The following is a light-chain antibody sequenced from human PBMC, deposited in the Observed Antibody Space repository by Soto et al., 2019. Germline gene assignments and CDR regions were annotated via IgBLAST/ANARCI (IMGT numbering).Light chain of an antibody. J-gene: IGLJ3*02. V-gene: IGLV2-8*01. CDR2: EVT. CDR3: SSYAGSNNWV. CDR1: SSDVGGYYY. Sequence: QSALTQPPSASGSPGQSVTISCTGTSSDVGGYYYVSWYQQHPGKAPKLMSYEVTQRPSGVPDRFSGSKSGTTASLTVSGLQAADEAHYYCSSYAGSNNWVFGGGTKLTVL.